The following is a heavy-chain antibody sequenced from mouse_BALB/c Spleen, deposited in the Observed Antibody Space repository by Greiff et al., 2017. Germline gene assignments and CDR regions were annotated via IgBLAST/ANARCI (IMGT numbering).Heavy chain of an antibody. Sequence: QVQLKESAAELARPGASVKMSCKASGYTFTSYTMHWVKQRPGQGLEWIGYINPSSGYTEYNQKFKDKTTLTADKSSSTAYMQLSSLTSEDSAVYYCASPLITTVVGGRDYWGQGTTLTVSS. D-gene: IGHD1-1*01. J-gene: IGHJ2*01. V-gene: IGHV1-4*02. CDR2: INPSSGYT. CDR3: ASPLITTVVGGRDY. CDR1: GYTFTSYT.